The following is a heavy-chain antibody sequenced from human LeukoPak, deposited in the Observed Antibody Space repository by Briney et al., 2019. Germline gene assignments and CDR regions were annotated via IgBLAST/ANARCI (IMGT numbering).Heavy chain of an antibody. CDR2: ISGSGGST. Sequence: GGSLRLSCAASGFTFSSYAMSWVRQAPGKGLEWVSAISGSGGSTYYADSVKGRFTISRDNSKNTLYLQMNSLRAEDTAVYYCAKLPWTRYYDSSGYPFFGYWGQGTLVTVSS. V-gene: IGHV3-23*01. CDR1: GFTFSSYA. D-gene: IGHD3-22*01. CDR3: AKLPWTRYYDSSGYPFFGY. J-gene: IGHJ4*02.